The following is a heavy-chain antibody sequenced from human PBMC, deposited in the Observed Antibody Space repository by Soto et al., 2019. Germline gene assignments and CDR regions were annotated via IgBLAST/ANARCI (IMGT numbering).Heavy chain of an antibody. CDR1: RGTFSNYA. CDR2: IIPIFGTA. D-gene: IGHD3-22*01. V-gene: IGHV1-69*13. CDR3: ASIQLYYDSPQAPQKAFDI. J-gene: IGHJ3*02. Sequence: SSVKVSTRAPRGTFSNYAISSARPPPGQELEWMGGIIPIFGTANYAQKVQGRVTITADESTTTAHMQLSRLRSDDTAVYYCASIQLYYDSPQAPQKAFDIWGQGTMVTVSS.